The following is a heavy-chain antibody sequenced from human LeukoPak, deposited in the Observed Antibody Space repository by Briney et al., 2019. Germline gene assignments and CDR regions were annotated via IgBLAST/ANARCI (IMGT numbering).Heavy chain of an antibody. Sequence: SETLSLTCAVSGGSISSSNWWSWVRQPPGKGLEWIGYIYYSGSTNYNPSLKSRVTTSVDTSKNQFSLKLSSVTAADTAVYYCARAAREMATTPDFDYWGQGTLVTVSS. D-gene: IGHD5-24*01. J-gene: IGHJ4*02. V-gene: IGHV4-4*02. CDR1: GGSISSSNW. CDR2: IYYSGST. CDR3: ARAAREMATTPDFDY.